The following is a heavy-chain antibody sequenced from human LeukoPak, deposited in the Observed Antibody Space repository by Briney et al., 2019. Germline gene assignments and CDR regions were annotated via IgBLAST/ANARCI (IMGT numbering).Heavy chain of an antibody. D-gene: IGHD3-10*02. Sequence: PGGSLRLSCAASGFTFSDYYMSWIRQAPGMGLEWVSHISSSSSYIYYADSVKGRFTISRDNAKNSLYLQMNSLRAEDTAVYYCAELGITMIGGVWGKGTTVTISS. V-gene: IGHV3-11*06. CDR2: ISSSSSYI. CDR1: GFTFSDYY. J-gene: IGHJ6*04. CDR3: AELGITMIGGV.